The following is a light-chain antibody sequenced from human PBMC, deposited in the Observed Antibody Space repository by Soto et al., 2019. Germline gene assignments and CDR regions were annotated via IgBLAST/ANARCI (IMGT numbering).Light chain of an antibody. CDR1: QSISTY. J-gene: IGKJ3*01. CDR3: QQNYSPPFT. V-gene: IGKV1-39*01. Sequence: DLQMTQSPSSLSASVGDRVTITCRASQSISTYLNWYRQTPGKAPNLLIYAASSLQSGVPSRFSGSGSGTDFTLTISSLQPEDFATYYCQQNYSPPFTFGPGTKVDIK. CDR2: AAS.